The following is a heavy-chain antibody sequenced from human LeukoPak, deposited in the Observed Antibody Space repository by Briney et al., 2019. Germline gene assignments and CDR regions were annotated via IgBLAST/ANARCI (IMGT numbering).Heavy chain of an antibody. Sequence: SQTLSLTCTLSGGSLSSGDYYWSWIRQPPGKGLEWIGYIYYSGSTYYNPSLKSRVTISVDTSKNQFSLKLSSVTAADTAVYYCARDHNWNWFDPWGQGTLVTVSS. D-gene: IGHD1-20*01. V-gene: IGHV4-30-4*08. J-gene: IGHJ5*02. CDR1: GGSLSSGDYY. CDR2: IYYSGST. CDR3: ARDHNWNWFDP.